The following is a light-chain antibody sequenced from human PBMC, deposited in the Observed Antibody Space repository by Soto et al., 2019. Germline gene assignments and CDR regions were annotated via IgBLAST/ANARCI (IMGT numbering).Light chain of an antibody. Sequence: QSVLTQPPSVSGSPGQSVTISCTGTSSDVGSYNRVSWYQQPPGTAPKLMIYEVSNRPSGVPDRFSGSKSGNTASLTISGLQAEDEADYYCSLYTSSSTWVFGGGTKVTV. V-gene: IGLV2-18*01. CDR3: SLYTSSSTWV. CDR1: SSDVGSYNR. J-gene: IGLJ3*02. CDR2: EVS.